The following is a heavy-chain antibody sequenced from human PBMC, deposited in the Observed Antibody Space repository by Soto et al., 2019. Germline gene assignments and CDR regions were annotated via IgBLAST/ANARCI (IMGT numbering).Heavy chain of an antibody. V-gene: IGHV3-30-3*01. Sequence: QVQLVESGGGVVQPGRSLRLSCAASGFTFTTYTIHWVRQAPGKGLEWVAVISYDGSNKYYADSVKGRFTISRDNSKNTLYLQMNSLTHEDTALYYCARGGFGVVSPFYYYYYGMDVWGQGTTVTVSS. CDR2: ISYDGSNK. CDR3: ARGGFGVVSPFYYYYYGMDV. D-gene: IGHD3-3*01. CDR1: GFTFTTYT. J-gene: IGHJ6*02.